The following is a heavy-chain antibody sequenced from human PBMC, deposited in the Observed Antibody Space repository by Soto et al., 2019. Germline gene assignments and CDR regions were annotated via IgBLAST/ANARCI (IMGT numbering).Heavy chain of an antibody. V-gene: IGHV3-23*01. CDR1: GFTFSTYT. CDR3: AKARCSTTNCYVPDY. CDR2: ISGSGASP. Sequence: GGSLRLSCAASGFTFSTYTMSWVRRAPGKGLEWVSAISGSGASPSYADSVQGRFTISRDNPKRTPYLQMNNLRAEDTAVYYWAKARCSTTNCYVPDYWGRGTLVTVSS. J-gene: IGHJ4*02. D-gene: IGHD2-2*01.